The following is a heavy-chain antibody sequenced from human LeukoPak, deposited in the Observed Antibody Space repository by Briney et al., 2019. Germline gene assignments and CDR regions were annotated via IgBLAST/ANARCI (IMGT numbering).Heavy chain of an antibody. Sequence: PGGSPRLSCAAPVFTFRSYSMNRVRRAPGQGLEWFSFFSSSSDYIYYADSVKGRFTISRDNAKSSLDLQMNSLRAEDTAVYYCARVRQWKANYYYYYMDVWGKGTTVTVSS. V-gene: IGHV3-21*06. CDR1: VFTFRSYS. J-gene: IGHJ6*03. D-gene: IGHD6-19*01. CDR2: FSSSSDYI. CDR3: ARVRQWKANYYYYYMDV.